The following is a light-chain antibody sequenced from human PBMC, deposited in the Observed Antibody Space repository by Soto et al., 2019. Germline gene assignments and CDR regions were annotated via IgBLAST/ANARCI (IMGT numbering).Light chain of an antibody. CDR1: SSDVGAYDY. V-gene: IGLV2-14*03. J-gene: IGLJ1*01. CDR3: SSHTSSNTRV. Sequence: QSALTQPASVSGSPGQSIAISCTGTSSDVGAYDYVSWYQQHPDKAPKLIIYEVTYRPSGVSSRFSGSKSVNTATLTISGLRAEDEDDYYCSSHTSSNTRVFGTGTKVTVL. CDR2: EVT.